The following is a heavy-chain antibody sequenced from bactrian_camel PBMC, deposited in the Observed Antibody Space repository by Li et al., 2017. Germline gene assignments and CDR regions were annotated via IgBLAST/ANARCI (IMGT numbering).Heavy chain of an antibody. D-gene: IGHD3*01. CDR1: YSFCRSD. Sequence: HVQLVESGGGSVQAGGSLRLSCAVSYSFCRSDMSWYRQPPGKEREFVSGIDSDGSTNYTDSVKGRFTISEDNAKKTLYLQMNSLKPEDTAMYYCAADRPRLFDARCASARALTSKDFAYWGQGTQVTVS. V-gene: IGHV3S53*01. CDR3: AADRPRLFDARCASARALTSKDFAY. J-gene: IGHJ4*01. CDR2: IDSDGST.